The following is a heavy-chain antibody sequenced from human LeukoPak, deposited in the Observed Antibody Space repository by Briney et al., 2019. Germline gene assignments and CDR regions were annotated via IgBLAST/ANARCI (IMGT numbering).Heavy chain of an antibody. CDR3: ASGSGSYRTPYYYMDV. CDR1: GFTVSSNY. Sequence: GGSQTLSCAASGFTVSSNYMSWVRQAPGKGLEWVSVIYSGGSTYYADSVKGRFTISRDNSKNTLYLQMNSLRAEDTAVYYCASGSGSYRTPYYYMDVWGTGTTVTVSS. D-gene: IGHD3-10*01. CDR2: IYSGGST. V-gene: IGHV3-53*01. J-gene: IGHJ6*03.